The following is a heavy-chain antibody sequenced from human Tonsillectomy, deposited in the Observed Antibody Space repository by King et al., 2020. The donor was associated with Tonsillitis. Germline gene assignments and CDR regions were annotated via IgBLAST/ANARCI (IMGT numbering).Heavy chain of an antibody. J-gene: IGHJ4*02. CDR1: GFTFSSYA. D-gene: IGHD6-19*01. Sequence: VQLVESGGGLVQPGGALRLFCAASGFTFSSYAMSWVRPAPGKGLEWVSAINGSGGSTYYADSVKGRFTISRDNSKNTLYLQMNSLRAGDTAVYYCAKGIAVAGTPYWGQGTLVTVSS. CDR3: AKGIAVAGTPY. V-gene: IGHV3-23*04. CDR2: INGSGGST.